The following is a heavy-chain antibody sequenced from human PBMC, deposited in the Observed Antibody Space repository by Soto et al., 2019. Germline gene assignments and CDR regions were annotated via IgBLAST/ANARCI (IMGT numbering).Heavy chain of an antibody. CDR2: ISGSGSNP. CDR1: GFTFSSYA. CDR3: ANTASMTIRDSFDH. Sequence: EVQVLESGGGLVQPGGSLRLSCAASGFTFSSYAMSWVRQAPGQGLEWVSAISGSGSNPYYAESVKGRFTITRDNSNNTLYLQMTSLRAGDTALYYCANTASMTIRDSFDHWGQGTLVTVSS. V-gene: IGHV3-23*01. D-gene: IGHD4-17*01. J-gene: IGHJ4*02.